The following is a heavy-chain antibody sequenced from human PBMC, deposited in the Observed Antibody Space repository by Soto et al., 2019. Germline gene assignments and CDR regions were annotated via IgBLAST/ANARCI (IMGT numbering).Heavy chain of an antibody. Sequence: GGSLRLSCAASGFAFSGSAMYWVRQASGKGPEWVGRIRSKGHNYATEYAASVKGRFTISRDDSKNTAYLQMNSLQTEDTAVYYCTRDLFSYDYSGILWFDPWGRGTLVTVS. CDR1: GFAFSGSA. V-gene: IGHV3-73*01. J-gene: IGHJ5*02. CDR3: TRDLFSYDYSGILWFDP. CDR2: IRSKGHNYAT. D-gene: IGHD3-16*01.